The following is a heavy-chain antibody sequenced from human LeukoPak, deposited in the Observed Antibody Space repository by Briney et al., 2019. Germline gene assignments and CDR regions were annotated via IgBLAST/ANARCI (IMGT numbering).Heavy chain of an antibody. CDR3: VKDVGVGASYFDN. D-gene: IGHD1-26*01. CDR1: GFTFSSCG. V-gene: IGHV3-30*02. CDR2: IRYDGSDK. J-gene: IGHJ4*02. Sequence: GGSLRLSCAASGFTFSSCGMHWVRQSPAKGLEWVAYIRYDGSDKYYIDSVEGRFTIARDNPKETLYLQMTSLSHDDTAVYFCVKDVGVGASYFDNWGQGTLVAVSS.